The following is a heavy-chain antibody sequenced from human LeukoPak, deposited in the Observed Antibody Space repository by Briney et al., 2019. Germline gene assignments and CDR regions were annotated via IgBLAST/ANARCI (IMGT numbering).Heavy chain of an antibody. Sequence: GESPKISCKGSGYSFTSYWIGWVRQMPGKGLEWMGIIYPGDSDTRYSPSFQGQVTISADKSISTAYLQWSSLKASDTAMYYCARHRGVDYGDYVFDPWGQGTLVTVSS. J-gene: IGHJ5*02. V-gene: IGHV5-51*01. D-gene: IGHD4-17*01. CDR3: ARHRGVDYGDYVFDP. CDR1: GYSFTSYW. CDR2: IYPGDSDT.